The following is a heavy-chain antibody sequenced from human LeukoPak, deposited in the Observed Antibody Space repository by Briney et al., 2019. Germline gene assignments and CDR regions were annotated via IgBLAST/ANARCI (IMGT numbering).Heavy chain of an antibody. V-gene: IGHV3-23*01. J-gene: IGHJ4*02. CDR2: ISGSGDST. Sequence: PGGSLRLSCAASAFTFSTYVMNWVRQAPGKGLEWVSAISGSGDSTYYADSVKGRFTISRDNSKNTLYLQMNSLRAEDTAVYYCAKALYYYGSGSYYFVYWGQGTLVTVSS. CDR1: AFTFSTYV. CDR3: AKALYYYGSGSYYFVY. D-gene: IGHD3-10*01.